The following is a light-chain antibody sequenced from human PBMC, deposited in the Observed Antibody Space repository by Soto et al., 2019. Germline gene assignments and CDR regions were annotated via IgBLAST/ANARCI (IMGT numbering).Light chain of an antibody. J-gene: IGKJ1*01. V-gene: IGKV1-5*01. CDR1: QSISSW. CDR2: DAS. Sequence: EIQMTQSPSTLSASVGDRVTITCRASQSISSWLTWYQQKPGKAPKLLIYDASSLESGVPSRFSGSGSGTEFILTISSLQPDDFATYYCQQYNTYSRTFGQGTKVHIK. CDR3: QQYNTYSRT.